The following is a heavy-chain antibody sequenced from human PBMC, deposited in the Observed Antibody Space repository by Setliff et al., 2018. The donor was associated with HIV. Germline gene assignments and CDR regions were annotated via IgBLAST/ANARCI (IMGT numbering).Heavy chain of an antibody. J-gene: IGHJ3*02. CDR3: ARQTLGYCSGGSCYGGAFDI. CDR1: GYSFNSYW. D-gene: IGHD2-15*01. CDR2: IYPGDSDT. Sequence: GESLKISCKGSGYSFNSYWIGWVRQMPGKGLEWMGIIYPGDSDTRYSPSFQGQVTISADKSISTAYLQWSGLKASDAAMYYCARQTLGYCSGGSCYGGAFDIWGQGTMVTVSS. V-gene: IGHV5-51*01.